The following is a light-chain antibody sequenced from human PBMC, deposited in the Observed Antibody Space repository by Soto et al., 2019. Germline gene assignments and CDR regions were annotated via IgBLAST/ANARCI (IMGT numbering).Light chain of an antibody. Sequence: QSALTQPRSVSGSPGQSVTVSCTGTSTDIGGYDYVSWYQQHPGKAPKLIIYDVTKRPSGVPDRFSASKSGNTASLTISGLQAADEADYYCCSYAGSNTPYVFGTGTKVTVL. CDR2: DVT. CDR1: STDIGGYDY. CDR3: CSYAGSNTPYV. V-gene: IGLV2-11*01. J-gene: IGLJ1*01.